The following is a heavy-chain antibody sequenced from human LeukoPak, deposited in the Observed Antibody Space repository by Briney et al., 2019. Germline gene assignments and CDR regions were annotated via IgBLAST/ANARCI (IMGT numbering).Heavy chain of an antibody. CDR3: ARYRPPARNAAFDI. Sequence: SETLSLTCTVSGGSISSSSYYWGWIRQPPGKGLEWIGSIYYSGSTNYNPSLKSRVTISVDTSKNQFSLKLSSVTAADTAVYYCARYRPPARNAAFDIWGQGTMVTVSS. CDR2: IYYSGST. CDR1: GGSISSSSYY. V-gene: IGHV4-39*07. D-gene: IGHD1-1*01. J-gene: IGHJ3*02.